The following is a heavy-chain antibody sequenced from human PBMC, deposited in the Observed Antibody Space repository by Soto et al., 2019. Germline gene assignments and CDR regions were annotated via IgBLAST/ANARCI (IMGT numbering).Heavy chain of an antibody. CDR2: ISYDGSNK. V-gene: IGHV3-30*18. CDR1: GFTFSSYG. D-gene: IGHD3-22*01. CDR3: AKGVHDTDY. Sequence: QVQLVESGGGVVQPGRSLRLSCAASGFTFSSYGMHWVRQAPGKGLEWVAVISYDGSNKYYADSVKGRFTISRDNSKNTRYLQMNSLRAEDTAVYYCAKGVHDTDYWGQGTLATVSS. J-gene: IGHJ4*02.